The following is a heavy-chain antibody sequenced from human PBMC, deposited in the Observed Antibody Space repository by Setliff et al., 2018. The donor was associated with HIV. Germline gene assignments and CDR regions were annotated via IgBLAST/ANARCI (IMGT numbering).Heavy chain of an antibody. CDR3: ARAGGGAFNL. Sequence: GASVKVSCKASGSTFTSYDMNWVRQATGQGLEWMGWMNPNGGNTGYAQKCQGRVTMTRNTSISTAYMELSSLRSKDTAGYYCARAGGGAFNLWGLGTMVTVSS. CDR1: GSTFTSYD. CDR2: MNPNGGNT. V-gene: IGHV1-8*02. D-gene: IGHD3-10*01. J-gene: IGHJ3*01.